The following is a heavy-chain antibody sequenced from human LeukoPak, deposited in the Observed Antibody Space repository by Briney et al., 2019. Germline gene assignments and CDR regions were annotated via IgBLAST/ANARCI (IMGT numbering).Heavy chain of an antibody. V-gene: IGHV3-23*01. J-gene: IGHJ4*02. D-gene: IGHD6-19*01. CDR2: ISGSGGST. CDR3: AKEGPIAVATGSYFDY. Sequence: GGSLGLSCAASGFTFSSYAMSWVRQAPGKGLEWVSAISGSGGSTYYADSVKGRFTISRDNSKNTLYLQMNSLRAEDTAVYYCAKEGPIAVATGSYFDYWGQGTLVTVSS. CDR1: GFTFSSYA.